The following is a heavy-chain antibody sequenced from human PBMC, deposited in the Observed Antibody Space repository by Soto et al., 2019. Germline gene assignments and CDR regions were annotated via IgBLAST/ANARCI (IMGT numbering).Heavy chain of an antibody. J-gene: IGHJ5*02. D-gene: IGHD3-10*01. CDR1: GDSVSSNSAA. CDR2: TYYRSKWYN. CDR3: ARGTMAVRGVTRFNWFDP. Sequence: SQTLSLTCAISGDSVSSNSAAWNWIRQSPSRGLEWLGRTYYRSKWYNDYAVSVKSRITINPDTSKNQFSLQLNSVTPEDTAVYYCARGTMAVRGVTRFNWFDPWGQGTLVTVSS. V-gene: IGHV6-1*01.